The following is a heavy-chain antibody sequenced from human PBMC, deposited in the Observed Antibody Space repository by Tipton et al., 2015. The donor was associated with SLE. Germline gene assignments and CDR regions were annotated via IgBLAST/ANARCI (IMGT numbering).Heavy chain of an antibody. CDR1: GGSISDSY. V-gene: IGHV4-59*08. CDR3: ARRLHWYFDL. J-gene: IGHJ2*01. Sequence: TLSLTCTVSGGSISDSYWRWIRQPPGKGMEWIGDIYYSGSTNYNPSLKSRVTISVDTSKKQFSLKLSSVTAADTAMYYCARRLHWYFDLWGRGTLVTVSS. D-gene: IGHD3-16*01. CDR2: IYYSGST.